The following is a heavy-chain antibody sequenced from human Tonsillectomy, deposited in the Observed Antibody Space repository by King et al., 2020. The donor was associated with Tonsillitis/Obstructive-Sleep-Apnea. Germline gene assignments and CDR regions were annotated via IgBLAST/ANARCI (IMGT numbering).Heavy chain of an antibody. CDR3: ARALSVMTTVTL. CDR2: ISSSSSYT. V-gene: IGHV3-11*05. CDR1: GFTFSDYY. Sequence: VQLVESGGGLVKPGGSLRLSCAASGFTFSDYYMSWIRQASGKGLEWVSYISSSSSYTNYADSVKGRLTISRDNAKNSLYLQMNSLRAGDTAVYYCARALSVMTTVTLWGQGTLVTVSS. D-gene: IGHD4-17*01. J-gene: IGHJ4*02.